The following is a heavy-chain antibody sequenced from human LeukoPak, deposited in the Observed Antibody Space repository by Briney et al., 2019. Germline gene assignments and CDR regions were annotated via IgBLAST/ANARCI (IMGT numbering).Heavy chain of an antibody. Sequence: GGSLRLSCAASGFTFSSYAMSWVRQAPGKGLEWVSSIGSSGDNTYYADSVKGRFTISRDSAKNSLYLQMNSLRAEDTAVYYCARFRTWGDKAFDYWGQGTLVTVSS. D-gene: IGHD2-21*02. CDR1: GFTFSSYA. CDR2: IGSSGDNT. CDR3: ARFRTWGDKAFDY. V-gene: IGHV3-23*01. J-gene: IGHJ4*02.